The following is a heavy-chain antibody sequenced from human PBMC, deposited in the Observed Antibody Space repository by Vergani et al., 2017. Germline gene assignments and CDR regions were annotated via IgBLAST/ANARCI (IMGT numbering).Heavy chain of an antibody. V-gene: IGHV1-46*01. CDR3: ARDLNVGAYYDFWSGYYIYYYYGMDV. CDR2: INPSGGST. J-gene: IGHJ6*02. D-gene: IGHD3-3*01. CDR1: GYTFTSYY. Sequence: QVQLVQSGAEVKKPGASVKVSCKASGYTFTSYYMHWVRQATGQGLEWMGIINPSGGSTSYAQKFQGRVTMTRDTSTSTVYMELSSLRSEDTAVYYCARDLNVGAYYDFWSGYYIYYYYGMDVWGQGTTVTVSS.